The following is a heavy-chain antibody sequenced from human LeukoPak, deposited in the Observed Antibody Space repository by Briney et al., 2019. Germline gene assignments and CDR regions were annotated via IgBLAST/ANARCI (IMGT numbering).Heavy chain of an antibody. CDR3: ARGSVDDYVWGSYRYPFDY. V-gene: IGHV1-46*01. CDR2: INPNGGST. D-gene: IGHD3-16*02. J-gene: IGHJ4*02. CDR1: GYTFTSYY. Sequence: GASVKVSCKASGYTFTSYYMHWVRQAPGQGLEWMGIINPNGGSTSYAQKFQGKVTMTRDTSTCTVYMELSSLRSEDTAVYYCARGSVDDYVWGSYRYPFDYWGQGTLVTVSS.